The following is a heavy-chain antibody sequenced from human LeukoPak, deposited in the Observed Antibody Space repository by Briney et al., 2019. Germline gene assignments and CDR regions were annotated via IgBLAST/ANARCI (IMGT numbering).Heavy chain of an antibody. J-gene: IGHJ3*02. Sequence: GGSLRLSCAASGFTFSSYSMNWVRQAPGKGLEWVSYISSSSSTIYYADSVKGRFTISRDNAKNSLYLQMNSLRAEGTAVYYCARDKTGTTKGNAFDIWGQGTMVAVSS. CDR2: ISSSSSTI. D-gene: IGHD1-7*01. CDR3: ARDKTGTTKGNAFDI. V-gene: IGHV3-48*01. CDR1: GFTFSSYS.